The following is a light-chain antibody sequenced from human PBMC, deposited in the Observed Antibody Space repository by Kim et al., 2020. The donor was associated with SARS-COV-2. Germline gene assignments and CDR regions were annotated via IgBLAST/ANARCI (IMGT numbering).Light chain of an antibody. Sequence: QSALTQPPSASGSPGQSVTISCTGTSSDVGGHNYVSWYQQHPGKAPKLLIYEVSERPSGVPDRFSGSKSGNTASLTVSGLQSGDEADYYCSSYAGSNIVVFGGGTQMTVL. V-gene: IGLV2-8*01. CDR1: SSDVGGHNY. CDR2: EVS. J-gene: IGLJ2*01. CDR3: SSYAGSNIVV.